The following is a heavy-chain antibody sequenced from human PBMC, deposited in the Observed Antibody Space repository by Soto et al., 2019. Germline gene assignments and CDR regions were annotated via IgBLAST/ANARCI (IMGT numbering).Heavy chain of an antibody. J-gene: IGHJ4*02. Sequence: DVQLVESGGGLVQPGGSLRLSCAASGFTFTNYWMSWVRQAPGKGLERVANIKQDGGETYYVDSVKGRFTISRDNTKNSLYMQKSSLRAEDTAVYYCARGRYAEPFNYWGQGTLVTVSS. D-gene: IGHD4-17*01. CDR2: IKQDGGET. CDR1: GFTFTNYW. V-gene: IGHV3-7*01. CDR3: ARGRYAEPFNY.